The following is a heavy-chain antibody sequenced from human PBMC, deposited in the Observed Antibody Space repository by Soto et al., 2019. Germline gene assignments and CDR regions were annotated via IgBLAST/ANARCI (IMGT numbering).Heavy chain of an antibody. Sequence: SQILSLTRATFGACVSRNSDAWNWIRQSISRGLEWLGRTYYRSKWYNDYAVSVKSRITINPDTSKNQFSLQLNSVTPEDTAVYYCARVLGLEGFLVMDVWGQGTTVTVSS. J-gene: IGHJ6*02. CDR3: ARVLGLEGFLVMDV. CDR2: TYYRSKWYN. CDR1: GACVSRNSDA. D-gene: IGHD3-3*01. V-gene: IGHV6-1*01.